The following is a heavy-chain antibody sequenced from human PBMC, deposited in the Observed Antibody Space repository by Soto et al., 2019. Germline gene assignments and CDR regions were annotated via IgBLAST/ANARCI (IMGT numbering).Heavy chain of an antibody. V-gene: IGHV4-31*03. CDR3: ARMYSSGSGWFHP. CDR2: FYSSGSI. Sequence: SETLSLTCFVSGYSITAGGYYWSWIRHHPGKGLEWIGSFYSSGSIIYNPSLRSRVSISGDTSSNQFSMSLASVTAADTARYYCARMYSSGSGWFHPWGQGTLVTVSS. CDR1: GYSITAGGYY. J-gene: IGHJ5*02. D-gene: IGHD6-19*01.